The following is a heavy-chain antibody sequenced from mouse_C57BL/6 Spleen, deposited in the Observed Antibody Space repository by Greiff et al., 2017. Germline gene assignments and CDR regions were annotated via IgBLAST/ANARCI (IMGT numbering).Heavy chain of an antibody. J-gene: IGHJ4*01. V-gene: IGHV1-80*01. Sequence: VQLQQSGAELVKPGASVKISCKASGYAFSSYWMNWVKQRPGKGLEWIGQIYPGDGDTNYNGKFKGKATLTADKSSSTAYMQLSSLTSEDSAVYFCARRPDYYAMDYWGQGTSVTVSS. CDR2: IYPGDGDT. CDR3: ARRPDYYAMDY. CDR1: GYAFSSYW.